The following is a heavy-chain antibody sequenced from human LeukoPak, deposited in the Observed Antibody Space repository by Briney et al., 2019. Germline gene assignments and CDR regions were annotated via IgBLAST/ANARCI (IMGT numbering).Heavy chain of an antibody. CDR1: GFTFTSYA. Sequence: GGSLRLSCAASGFTFTSYAMNWVRQAPGKGLEWVSGISGSGDSTSYADSVKGRFTISRDISKNTLYLQMNSLRAEDTAVYYCARRGYYDGSGYSPLTYWGQGTLVTVSS. CDR2: ISGSGDST. D-gene: IGHD3-22*01. CDR3: ARRGYYDGSGYSPLTY. J-gene: IGHJ4*02. V-gene: IGHV3-23*01.